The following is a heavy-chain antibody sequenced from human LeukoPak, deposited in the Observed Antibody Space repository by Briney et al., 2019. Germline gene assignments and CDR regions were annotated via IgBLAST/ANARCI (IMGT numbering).Heavy chain of an antibody. J-gene: IGHJ6*02. CDR2: INHSGST. CDR1: GGSFSGYY. D-gene: IGHD4/OR15-4a*01. Sequence: SETLSLTCAVYGGSFSGYYWSWIRQPPGKGLEWIGEINHSGSTNYNPSLKSRVTISVDTSKNQFSLKLSSVTAADTAVYYCAREDDYENGMDVWRQGTTVTVSS. V-gene: IGHV4-34*01. CDR3: AREDDYENGMDV.